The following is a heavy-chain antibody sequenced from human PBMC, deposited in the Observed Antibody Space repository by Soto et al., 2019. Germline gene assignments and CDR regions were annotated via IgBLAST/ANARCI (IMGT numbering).Heavy chain of an antibody. CDR3: SRVCDDYSSRYFSGDNSFYP. V-gene: IGHV4-59*01. J-gene: IGHJ5*02. CDR2: IYYSGST. CDR1: GGSISSYY. Sequence: PEETLSLTCTVSGGSISSYYWSWIRQPPGKGLEWIGYIYYSGSTNYNPSLKSRVTISVDTSKNQFPLKLSSVTAADTAVYYGSRVCDDYSSRYFSGDNSFYPWGQGTLVTVS. D-gene: IGHD3-22*01.